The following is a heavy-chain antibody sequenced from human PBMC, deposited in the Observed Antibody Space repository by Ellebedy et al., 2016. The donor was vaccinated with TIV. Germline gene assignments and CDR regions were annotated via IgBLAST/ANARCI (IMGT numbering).Heavy chain of an antibody. J-gene: IGHJ6*02. Sequence: GGSLRLSXAASGFIVSNNYMSWVRQAPGKGLEWVSLIYSGGSTYYADSVKGRFTISRDNSKNTLYLQMNSLRAEDTAVYYCACRSQTGYYYYYSMDVWGQGTTVTVSS. V-gene: IGHV3-53*01. CDR2: IYSGGST. D-gene: IGHD3-9*01. CDR3: ACRSQTGYYYYYSMDV. CDR1: GFIVSNNY.